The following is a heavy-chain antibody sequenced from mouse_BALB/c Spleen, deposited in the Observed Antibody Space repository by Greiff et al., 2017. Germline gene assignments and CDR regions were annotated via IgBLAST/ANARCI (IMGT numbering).Heavy chain of an antibody. J-gene: IGHJ3*01. CDR3: ARGDYVERFAY. CDR2: ISSGSSTI. Sequence: EVNVVESGGGLVQPGGSRKLSCAASGFTFSSFGMHWVRQAPEKGLEWVAYISSGSSTIYYADTVKGRFTISRDNPKNTLFLQMTSLRSEDTAMYYCARGDYVERFAYWGQGTLVTVSA. CDR1: GFTFSSFG. V-gene: IGHV5-17*02. D-gene: IGHD2-4*01.